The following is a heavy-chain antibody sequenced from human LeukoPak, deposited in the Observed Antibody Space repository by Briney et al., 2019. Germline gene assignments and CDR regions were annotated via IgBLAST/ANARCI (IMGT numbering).Heavy chain of an antibody. Sequence: GESLKISCKGSGYSFTSYWIGWVRQMPGKGLEWMGIIYPGYSDTRYSPSFQGQVTISADKSISTAHLQWSSLKASDTAMYYCARPYYYDSSGYYYPYYFDYWGQGTLVTVSS. J-gene: IGHJ4*02. CDR3: ARPYYYDSSGYYYPYYFDY. D-gene: IGHD3-22*01. CDR1: GYSFTSYW. CDR2: IYPGYSDT. V-gene: IGHV5-51*01.